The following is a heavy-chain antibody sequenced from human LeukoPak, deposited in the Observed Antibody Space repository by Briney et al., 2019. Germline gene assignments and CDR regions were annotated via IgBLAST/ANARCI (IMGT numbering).Heavy chain of an antibody. V-gene: IGHV4-34*01. J-gene: IGHJ5*02. CDR2: INHSGST. CDR3: ARERASNNYYNWFDP. CDR1: GDSFSDYY. D-gene: IGHD1-1*01. Sequence: SKTLSLTCAVYGDSFSDYYWSWIRQPPGKALEWIGEINHSGSTNYNPSLKGRVTISVDTSVRQFFLRLSPVTAADTAVYYCARERASNNYYNWFDPWGQGTQVTVSS.